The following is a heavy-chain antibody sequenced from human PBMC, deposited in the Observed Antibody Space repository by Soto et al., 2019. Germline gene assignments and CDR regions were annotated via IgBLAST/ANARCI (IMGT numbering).Heavy chain of an antibody. Sequence: QVQLQESGPGLVKPSQTLSLTCTVSGGSISSGGYYWSWIRPRPGKGLEWIGYIYYSGSTYYNPSLKRRVTISVDTSKNQFSLKLSSVTAADTAVYYCARDRGETDAFDIWGQGTMVTVSS. CDR3: ARDRGETDAFDI. CDR1: GGSISSGGYY. J-gene: IGHJ3*02. V-gene: IGHV4-31*03. D-gene: IGHD3-16*01. CDR2: IYYSGST.